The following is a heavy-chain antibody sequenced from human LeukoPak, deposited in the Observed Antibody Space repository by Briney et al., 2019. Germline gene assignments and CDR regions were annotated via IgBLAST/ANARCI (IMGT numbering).Heavy chain of an antibody. CDR2: IYYSGGT. CDR3: ASQAYYGSGSFDY. J-gene: IGHJ4*02. D-gene: IGHD3-10*01. CDR1: GGSISSYY. V-gene: IGHV4-59*01. Sequence: SETLSLTCTVSGGSISSYYWSWIRQPPGKGLEWIGYIYYSGGTNYNPSLKSRVTISVDTSKNQFSLKLSSVTAADTAVYYCASQAYYGSGSFDYWGQGTLVTVSS.